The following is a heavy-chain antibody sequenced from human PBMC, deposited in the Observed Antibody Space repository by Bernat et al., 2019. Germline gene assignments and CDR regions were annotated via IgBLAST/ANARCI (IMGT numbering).Heavy chain of an antibody. CDR1: GFTFSSYA. V-gene: IGHV3-23*01. J-gene: IGHJ4*02. CDR2: ISGSGGST. D-gene: IGHD3-22*01. Sequence: EVQLLESGGGLVQPGGSLRLSCAASGFTFSSYAMSWVRQAPGKGLEWVSAISGSGGSTYYADSVKGRFTISRDNSKNTLYLQMNSLRAEDTAVYYCANLYDSSGIVDYWGQGILVTVSS. CDR3: ANLYDSSGIVDY.